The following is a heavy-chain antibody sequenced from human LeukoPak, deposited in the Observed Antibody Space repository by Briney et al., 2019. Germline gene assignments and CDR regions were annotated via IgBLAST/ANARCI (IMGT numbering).Heavy chain of an antibody. CDR3: ARESSGSSIGAFDI. V-gene: IGHV1-8*01. D-gene: IGHD6-19*01. CDR2: MNPNSGNT. J-gene: IGHJ3*02. CDR1: GYTFTSYD. Sequence: ASVKVSCKASGYTFTSYDINWVRQATGQGLEWMGWMNPNSGNTGYAQKFQGRVTMTRDTSTSTVYMELSSLRSEDTAVYYCARESSGSSIGAFDIWGQGTMVTVSS.